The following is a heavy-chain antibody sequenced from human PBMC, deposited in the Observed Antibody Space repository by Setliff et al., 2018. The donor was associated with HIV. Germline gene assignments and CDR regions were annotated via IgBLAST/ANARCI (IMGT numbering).Heavy chain of an antibody. Sequence: AASVKVSCKASGYTFTSYAMHWVRQAPGQRLEWMGWINAGNGNTEYSQKFQGRVTITRDTSASTAYMELSSLRSEDTAVYYCATFFLNTMTSCPACPDAFDIWGQGTMVTVSS. CDR2: INAGNGNT. D-gene: IGHD3-22*01. V-gene: IGHV1-3*01. CDR1: GYTFTSYA. J-gene: IGHJ3*02. CDR3: ATFFLNTMTSCPACPDAFDI.